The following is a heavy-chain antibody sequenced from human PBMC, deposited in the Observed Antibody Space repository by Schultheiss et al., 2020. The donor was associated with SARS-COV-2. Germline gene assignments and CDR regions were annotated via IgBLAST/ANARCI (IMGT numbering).Heavy chain of an antibody. D-gene: IGHD6-13*01. CDR1: GFTFSSYA. V-gene: IGHV3-66*01. CDR3: ARGPRAAGYYYYGMDV. CDR2: IYSGGST. J-gene: IGHJ6*02. Sequence: GGSLRLSCAASGFTFSSYAMSWVRQAPGKGLEWVSVIYSGGSTYYADSVKGRFTISRDNSKNSLYLQMNSLRAEDTAVYYCARGPRAAGYYYYGMDVWGQGTTVTVSS.